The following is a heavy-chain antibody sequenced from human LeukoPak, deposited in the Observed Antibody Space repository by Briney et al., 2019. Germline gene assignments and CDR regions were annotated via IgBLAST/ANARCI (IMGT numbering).Heavy chain of an antibody. V-gene: IGHV3-74*01. D-gene: IGHD1-26*01. Sequence: GGSLRLSCAASGFTFSSYWLHWVRQAPGKGLVWVSRIKGDERSTNYADSVKGRFTISRDNSKNTLYLQMNSLRAEDTAVYYCARGGSYLYYMDVWGKGTTVTVSS. CDR3: ARGGSYLYYMDV. CDR1: GFTFSSYW. CDR2: IKGDERST. J-gene: IGHJ6*03.